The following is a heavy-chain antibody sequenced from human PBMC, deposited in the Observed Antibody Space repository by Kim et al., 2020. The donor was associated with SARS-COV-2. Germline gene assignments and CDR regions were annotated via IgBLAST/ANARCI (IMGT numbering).Heavy chain of an antibody. D-gene: IGHD3-3*01. Sequence: GGSLRLSCAASGFTFSSYSMNWVRQAPGKGLEWVSYISSSSSTIYYADSVKGRFTISRDNAKNSLYLQMNSLRDEDTAVYYCARDSGRVGWLSRVWFDTWGQGTLVTVSS. CDR3: ARDSGRVGWLSRVWFDT. V-gene: IGHV3-48*02. J-gene: IGHJ5*02. CDR2: ISSSSSTI. CDR1: GFTFSSYS.